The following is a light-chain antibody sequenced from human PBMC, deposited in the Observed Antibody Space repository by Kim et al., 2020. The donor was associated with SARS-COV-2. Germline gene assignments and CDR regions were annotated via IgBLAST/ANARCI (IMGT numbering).Light chain of an antibody. V-gene: IGKV3-20*01. CDR2: GAS. Sequence: EVVLTQSPGTLSLSPGERATLSCRASQSVRSGFLAWYQQKPGQAPRLLIYGASTRATGIPDKFSGSGSGTDFTLTITRLEPEDFAVYYCQQYGTSPTTFGRGTKPGD. CDR1: QSVRSGF. J-gene: IGKJ2*01. CDR3: QQYGTSPTT.